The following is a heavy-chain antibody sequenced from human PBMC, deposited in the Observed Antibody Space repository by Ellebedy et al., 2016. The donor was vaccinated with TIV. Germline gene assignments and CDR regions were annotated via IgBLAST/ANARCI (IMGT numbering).Heavy chain of an antibody. D-gene: IGHD3-22*01. V-gene: IGHV3-23*01. J-gene: IGHJ4*02. CDR2: ISGSGDST. CDR1: GFSFSSYA. CDR3: ARDPPILIMLVVADY. Sequence: LSLTCAASGFSFSSYAMSWVRQAPGKGLEWVSGISGSGDSTSYADSVKGRFTISRDNSKNTLYLQMSGLGAEDTAVYYCARDPPILIMLVVADYWGQGTLVTVSS.